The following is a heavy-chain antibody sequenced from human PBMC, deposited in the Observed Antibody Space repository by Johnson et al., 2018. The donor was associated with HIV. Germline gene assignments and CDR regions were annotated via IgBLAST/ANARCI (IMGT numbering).Heavy chain of an antibody. J-gene: IGHJ3*01. V-gene: IGHV3-30*19. CDR3: AKAYYSSSNLGAFDV. D-gene: IGHD6-6*01. CDR2: ISYDGSNK. Sequence: QVQLVESGGGVVQPGRSLRLSCAASGFTFSTYGMHWVRQAPGKGLEWVAAISYDGSNKDYADSVKGRFTISRDNAKNSLYLQMNSLRAEDTAVYYCAKAYYSSSNLGAFDVWGQGTLVTVSS. CDR1: GFTFSTYG.